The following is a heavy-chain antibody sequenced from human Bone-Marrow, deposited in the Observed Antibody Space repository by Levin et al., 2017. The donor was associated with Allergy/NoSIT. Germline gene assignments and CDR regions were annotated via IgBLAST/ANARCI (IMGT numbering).Heavy chain of an antibody. Sequence: SGGSLRLSCAASGFTFSSYGMHWVRQAPGKGLEWVAVIWYDGSNKYYADSVKGRFTISRDNSKNTLYLQMNSLRAEDTAVYYCARVSGYPPPDYYGMDVWGQGTTVTVSS. V-gene: IGHV3-33*01. CDR3: ARVSGYPPPDYYGMDV. CDR1: GFTFSSYG. D-gene: IGHD3-22*01. J-gene: IGHJ6*02. CDR2: IWYDGSNK.